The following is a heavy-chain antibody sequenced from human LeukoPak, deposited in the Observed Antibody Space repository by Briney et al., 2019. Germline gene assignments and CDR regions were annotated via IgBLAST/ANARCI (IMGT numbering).Heavy chain of an antibody. J-gene: IGHJ3*02. Sequence: ASVKVSCKASGYTFTSYYMHWVRQAPGQGLEWMGIINPSGGSTSYAQKFQGRVTMTRDTSTSTVYMELSRLRSDDTAVYYCARDLGSGLNAFDIWGQGTMVTVSS. CDR3: ARDLGSGLNAFDI. V-gene: IGHV1-46*01. CDR2: INPSGGST. CDR1: GYTFTSYY. D-gene: IGHD6-19*01.